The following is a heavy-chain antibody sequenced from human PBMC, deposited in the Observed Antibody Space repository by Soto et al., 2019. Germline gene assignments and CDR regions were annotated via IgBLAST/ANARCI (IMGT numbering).Heavy chain of an antibody. D-gene: IGHD3-9*01. V-gene: IGHV5-51*01. CDR1: GYSFTSYW. Sequence: PGESLKISCKGSGYSFTSYWIGWVRQMPGKGLEWMGIIYPGDSDTRYSPSFQGQVTISADTSISTAYLQWSSLKASDTAMYYCARHGATYYEILTGYPTPYYYYGMDVWGQGTTVTVSS. J-gene: IGHJ6*02. CDR2: IYPGDSDT. CDR3: ARHGATYYEILTGYPTPYYYYGMDV.